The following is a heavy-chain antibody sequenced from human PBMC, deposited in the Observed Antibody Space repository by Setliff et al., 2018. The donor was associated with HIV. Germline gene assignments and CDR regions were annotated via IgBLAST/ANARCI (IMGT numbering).Heavy chain of an antibody. D-gene: IGHD6-13*01. J-gene: IGHJ4*02. CDR3: AKNLYRSGWSPLDY. CDR1: GGTLSNYV. V-gene: IGHV1-18*01. CDR2: TSVYNGHT. Sequence: ASVKVSCKTSGGTLSNYVITWVRQAPGQGLEWMGWTSVYNGHTDYMQKFQGRVTLTTDTSTSTAYMELKNLKSEDTAVYYCAKNLYRSGWSPLDYWGQGTLVTVSS.